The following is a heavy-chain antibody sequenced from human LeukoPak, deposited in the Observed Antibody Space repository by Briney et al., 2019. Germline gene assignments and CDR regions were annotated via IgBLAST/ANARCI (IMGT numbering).Heavy chain of an antibody. CDR2: IYYSGST. Sequence: SETLSLTCTVSGGSISSSSYYWGWIRQPPGKGLEWIGSIYYSGSTYYNPSLKSRVTISVDTSKNQFSLKLSSVTAADTAVYYCARQGGSFDYWGQGTLVTVSS. CDR3: ARQGGSFDY. CDR1: GGSISSSSYY. V-gene: IGHV4-39*01. J-gene: IGHJ4*02. D-gene: IGHD3-16*01.